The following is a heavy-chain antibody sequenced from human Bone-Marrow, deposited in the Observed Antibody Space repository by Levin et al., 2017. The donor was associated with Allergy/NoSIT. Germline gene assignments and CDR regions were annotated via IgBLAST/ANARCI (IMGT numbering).Heavy chain of an antibody. CDR2: INPNSGGT. CDR1: GYTFTGYY. CDR3: ARALWDCSGGSCLPPDY. J-gene: IGHJ4*02. V-gene: IGHV1-2*02. D-gene: IGHD2-15*01. Sequence: GESLKISCKASGYTFTGYYMHWVRQAPGQGLEWMGWINPNSGGTNYAQKFQGRVTMTRDTSISTAYMELSRLRSDDTAVYYCARALWDCSGGSCLPPDYWGQGTLVTVSS.